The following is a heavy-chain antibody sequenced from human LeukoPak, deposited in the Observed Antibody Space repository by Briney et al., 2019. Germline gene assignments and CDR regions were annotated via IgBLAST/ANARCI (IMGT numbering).Heavy chain of an antibody. Sequence: ASEKVSCKASGYTFTSYGISWVRQAPGQGLEWMGWISAYNGNTNYAQKLQGRVTMTTDTSTSTAYMELRSLRSDDTAVYYCARDVIAAEDYYYGMDVWGQGTTVTVSS. J-gene: IGHJ6*02. CDR1: GYTFTSYG. CDR3: ARDVIAAEDYYYGMDV. CDR2: ISAYNGNT. D-gene: IGHD6-13*01. V-gene: IGHV1-18*01.